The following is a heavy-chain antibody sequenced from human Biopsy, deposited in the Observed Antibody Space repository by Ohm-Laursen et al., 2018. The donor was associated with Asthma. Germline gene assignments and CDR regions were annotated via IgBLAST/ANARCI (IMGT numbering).Heavy chain of an antibody. D-gene: IGHD5-18*01. CDR1: GFTFSSYA. Sequence: SLRLSCTASGFTFSSYAMSWVRQAPGKGLEWVSYISSSSSTIYYADSVKGRFTISRDNVKNSLYLQMNSLRDEDTAVYYCARFKRGYSYGYAGVFDYWGQGTLVTVSS. CDR3: ARFKRGYSYGYAGVFDY. CDR2: ISSSSSTI. J-gene: IGHJ4*02. V-gene: IGHV3-48*02.